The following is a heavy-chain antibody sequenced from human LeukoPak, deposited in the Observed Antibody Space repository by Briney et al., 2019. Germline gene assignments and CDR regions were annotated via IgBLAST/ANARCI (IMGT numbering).Heavy chain of an antibody. CDR2: ISGSGGST. CDR3: ANLITMVRGVIIDY. J-gene: IGHJ4*02. Sequence: PGGSLRLSCAASGFTFSSYAMSWVRQAPGKGLEWVSAISGSGGSTYYADSVKGRFTISRDNSKNTLYLQMNSLRAEDTAVYYCANLITMVRGVIIDYWGQGTLVTVSS. V-gene: IGHV3-23*01. CDR1: GFTFSSYA. D-gene: IGHD3-10*01.